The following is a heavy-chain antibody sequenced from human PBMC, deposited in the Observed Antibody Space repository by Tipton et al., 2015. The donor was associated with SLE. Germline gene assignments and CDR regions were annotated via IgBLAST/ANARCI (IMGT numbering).Heavy chain of an antibody. J-gene: IGHJ4*02. CDR3: ARVYSSGWCAH. V-gene: IGHV4-38-2*01. Sequence: TLSLTCAVSGYSISSGYYWGWIRQPPGKGLEWIGSIYHSGSTYYNPSLKSRVTISVDTSKNQFSLTLSSVTAADTAVYYCARVYSSGWCAHWGQGTLVTVSS. CDR1: GYSISSGYY. CDR2: IYHSGST. D-gene: IGHD6-19*01.